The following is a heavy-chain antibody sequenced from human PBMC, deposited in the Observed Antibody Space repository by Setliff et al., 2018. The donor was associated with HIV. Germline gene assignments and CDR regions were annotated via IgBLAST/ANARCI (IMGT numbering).Heavy chain of an antibody. Sequence: SETLSLTCAVYGGSFSSYYWSWIRQPPGKGLEWIGEINHSGSTNYNPSLKSRVTISVDTSKNQFSLKVSSVTAADTAVYYCAREGARHYGSGRYHSWFDPWGQGTQVTVSS. CDR2: INHSGST. V-gene: IGHV4-34*01. CDR3: AREGARHYGSGRYHSWFDP. CDR1: GGSFSSYY. D-gene: IGHD3-10*01. J-gene: IGHJ5*02.